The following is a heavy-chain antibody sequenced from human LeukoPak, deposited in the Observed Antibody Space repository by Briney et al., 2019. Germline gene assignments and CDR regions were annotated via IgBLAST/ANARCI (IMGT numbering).Heavy chain of an antibody. J-gene: IGHJ5*02. CDR3: KKKRAYDIT. CDR1: GHTFTAYY. D-gene: IGHD3-9*01. V-gene: IGHV1-2*02. Sequence: ASVKVSCKASGHTFTAYYVHWVRQAPGPVLEWMGWIYPNSGGTNYAQNFQGRVTLTRDPSSIAAYMDVSRLGFDDTAVYFCKKKRAYDITWGQGTLVTVSS. CDR2: IYPNSGGT.